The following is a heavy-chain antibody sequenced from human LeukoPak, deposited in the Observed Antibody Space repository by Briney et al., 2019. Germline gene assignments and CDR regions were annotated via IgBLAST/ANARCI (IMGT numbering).Heavy chain of an antibody. CDR1: GGSISSDN. D-gene: IGHD3-9*01. V-gene: IGHV3-30*18. J-gene: IGHJ4*02. CDR2: IAFDDTDR. CDR3: AKDQGERIRYFDWPFNPGY. Sequence: LSLTCAVSGGSISSDNWWSWVRQPPGKGLEWVAAIAFDDTDRYYIDSVKGRFTISRDDSKNTLYLHMTSLRAEDTAVYYCAKDQGERIRYFDWPFNPGYWGQGTLVTVSS.